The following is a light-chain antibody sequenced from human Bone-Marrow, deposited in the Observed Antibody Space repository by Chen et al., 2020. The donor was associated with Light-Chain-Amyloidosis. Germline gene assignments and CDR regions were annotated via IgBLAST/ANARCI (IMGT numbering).Light chain of an antibody. Sequence: QSALTQPASVSGSPGQSITISCTGTSSDVGGYNLVSWYQQYPGKAPKLMIYEVRNRPSGVSNRFSGSKSGNTASLTISGLQAEDEADYYCISHTSSGTLWVFGGGTKLTVL. CDR1: SSDVGGYNL. V-gene: IGLV2-14*01. J-gene: IGLJ3*02. CDR2: EVR. CDR3: ISHTSSGTLWV.